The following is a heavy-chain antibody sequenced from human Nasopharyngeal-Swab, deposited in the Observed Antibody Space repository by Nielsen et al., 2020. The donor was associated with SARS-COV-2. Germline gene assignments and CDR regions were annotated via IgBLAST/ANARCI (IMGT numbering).Heavy chain of an antibody. CDR2: ISYDGSVK. V-gene: IGHV3-30*18. J-gene: IGHJ4*02. CDR3: TKGAQLGDY. Sequence: GESLEISCDASGFTISRYGMHWVRQAPGKGLEWVTFISYDGSVKYYADSVKGRFTISTDVSNNTPYLQMNSLRVEDTAIYYCTKGAQLGDYWGQGTLVTVSS. CDR1: GFTISRYG. D-gene: IGHD6-13*01.